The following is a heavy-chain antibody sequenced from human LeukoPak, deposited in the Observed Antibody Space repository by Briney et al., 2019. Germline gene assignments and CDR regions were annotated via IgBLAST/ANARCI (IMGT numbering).Heavy chain of an antibody. V-gene: IGHV3-33*01. J-gene: IGHJ4*02. CDR2: IWYDGSNK. Sequence: GGSLRLSCAASGFTFSSYGMHWVRQAPGKGLEWVAVIWYDGSNKYYADSVKGRSTISRDNSKNTLYLQMNSLRAEDTAVYYCARDFYDSSGYYYWLGYWGQGTLVTVSS. CDR1: GFTFSSYG. CDR3: ARDFYDSSGYYYWLGY. D-gene: IGHD3-22*01.